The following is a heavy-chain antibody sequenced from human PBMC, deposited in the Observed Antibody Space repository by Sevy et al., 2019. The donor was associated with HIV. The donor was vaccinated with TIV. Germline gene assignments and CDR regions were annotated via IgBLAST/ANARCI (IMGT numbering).Heavy chain of an antibody. V-gene: IGHV3-11*01. Sequence: GGSLRLSCAASGFTFNDYNLSWIRQAPGKGLEWVSYISTSTSTTTIYYADSVKGRFTISRDNAKNSIYLQMNSLRVDDTAMYYCARVAGWFDAWGQGTLVTVSS. CDR1: GFTFNDYN. CDR3: ARVAGWFDA. J-gene: IGHJ5*02. CDR2: ISTSTSTTTI.